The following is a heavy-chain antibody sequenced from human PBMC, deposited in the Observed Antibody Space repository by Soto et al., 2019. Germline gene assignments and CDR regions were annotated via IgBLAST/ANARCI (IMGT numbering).Heavy chain of an antibody. CDR3: ARRYGSGLDY. CDR1: GGSISIYY. CDR2: IYYSGST. V-gene: IGHV4-59*08. Sequence: PSNTLSLTCTVSGGSISIYYWSWIRQPPGKGLEWIGYIYYSGSTNYNPSLKSRVTISVDTSKNQFSLKLSSVTAADTAVYYCARRYGSGLDYWGQGTLVTVSS. J-gene: IGHJ4*02. D-gene: IGHD3-10*01.